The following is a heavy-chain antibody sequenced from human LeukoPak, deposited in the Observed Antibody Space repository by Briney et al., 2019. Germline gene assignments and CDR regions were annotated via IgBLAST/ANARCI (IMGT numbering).Heavy chain of an antibody. Sequence: ASVKVSCKASNYTFNTYGISWVRQAPGQGLEWMGWISAYSTNTNYAKNFQGRVTMTTDTPRNIAYMELRSLRSDDTATYYCARDKTPGDAFDIWGQGTVVTVSP. CDR3: ARDKTPGDAFDI. J-gene: IGHJ3*02. V-gene: IGHV1-18*01. CDR1: NYTFNTYG. CDR2: ISAYSTNT.